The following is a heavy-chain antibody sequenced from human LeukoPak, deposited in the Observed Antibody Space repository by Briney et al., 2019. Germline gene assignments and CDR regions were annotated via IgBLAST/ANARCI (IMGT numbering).Heavy chain of an antibody. V-gene: IGHV1-18*01. D-gene: IGHD1-26*01. CDR3: ARLRGELLALYYFDY. Sequence: ASVKVSCKASGYTFTSYGISWVRQAPGQGLEWMGWNSAYNGNTNYAQKLQGRVTMTTDTSTSTAYMELRSLRSDDTAVYYCARLRGELLALYYFDYWGQGTLVTVSS. CDR2: NSAYNGNT. CDR1: GYTFTSYG. J-gene: IGHJ4*02.